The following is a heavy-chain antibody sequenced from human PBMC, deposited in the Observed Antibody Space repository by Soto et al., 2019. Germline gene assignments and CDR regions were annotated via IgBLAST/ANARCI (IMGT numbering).Heavy chain of an antibody. CDR3: ARLPSGSYGDY. V-gene: IGHV4-59*08. D-gene: IGHD1-26*01. J-gene: IGHJ4*02. CDR2: IYYSGST. Sequence: QVQLQESGPGLVKPSETLSLTCTVSGGSISSYYWSWIRQPPGKGLEWIGYIYYSGSTNYNPSLKGRVAISVDTPKNQFSLKLSAVTAADTAVYYCARLPSGSYGDYGGQGTLVTVSS. CDR1: GGSISSYY.